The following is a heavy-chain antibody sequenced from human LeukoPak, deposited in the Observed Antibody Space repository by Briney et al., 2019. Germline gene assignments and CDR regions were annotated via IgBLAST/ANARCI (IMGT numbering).Heavy chain of an antibody. D-gene: IGHD6-19*01. CDR2: IRNKANSYTT. Sequence: GGSLRLSCAASGFTFSDHHMDWVRQAPGEGLEWVARIRNKANSYTTEYAASVKGRFTISRDDSENSLYLQMDSLKTEDTAVYYCAREGPAVAFDYWGQGTLVTVSS. V-gene: IGHV3-72*01. J-gene: IGHJ4*02. CDR1: GFTFSDHH. CDR3: AREGPAVAFDY.